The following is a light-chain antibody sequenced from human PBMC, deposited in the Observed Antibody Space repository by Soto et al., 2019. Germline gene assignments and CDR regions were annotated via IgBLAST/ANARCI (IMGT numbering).Light chain of an antibody. CDR1: SSDVGGHNF. CDR3: SSYTTSGTLGV. CDR2: DVS. J-gene: IGLJ2*01. Sequence: QSVLTQPASVSGSPGQSITISCTATSSDVGGHNFVSWYQHHPGKAPKLMIYDVSNRPSGVSNRFSGSKSGYTASLTISGLQAEDEADYYCSSYTTSGTLGVFGGGTKLTVL. V-gene: IGLV2-14*03.